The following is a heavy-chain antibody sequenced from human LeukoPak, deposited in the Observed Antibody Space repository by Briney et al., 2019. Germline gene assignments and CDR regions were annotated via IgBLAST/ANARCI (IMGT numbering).Heavy chain of an antibody. CDR3: AREIAADRGFDS. V-gene: IGHV3-11*01. Sequence: GGSLRLSCAASGFTVSSNYMSWIRQAPGKGLECVSYISSGGSTTYYTDSVKGRFTISRDNGKNALYLQMNSLRAEDTAVYYCAREIAADRGFDSWGQGTLVTVSS. CDR2: ISSGGSTT. CDR1: GFTVSSNY. D-gene: IGHD6-6*01. J-gene: IGHJ4*02.